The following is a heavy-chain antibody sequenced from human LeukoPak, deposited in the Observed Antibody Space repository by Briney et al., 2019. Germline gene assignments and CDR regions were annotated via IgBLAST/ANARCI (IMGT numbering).Heavy chain of an antibody. J-gene: IGHJ5*02. D-gene: IGHD1-26*01. Sequence: GGSLRLSCAASGFTFSSYGMHWVRQAPGKGLEWVSAISGSGGSTYYADSVKGRFTISRDNSKNTLYLQMNSLRAEDTAVYYCAKIGSYKVEYNWFDPWGQGTLVTVSS. CDR1: GFTFSSYG. CDR3: AKIGSYKVEYNWFDP. CDR2: ISGSGGST. V-gene: IGHV3-23*01.